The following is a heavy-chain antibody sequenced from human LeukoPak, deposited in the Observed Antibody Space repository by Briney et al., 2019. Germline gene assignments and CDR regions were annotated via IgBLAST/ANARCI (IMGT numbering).Heavy chain of an antibody. J-gene: IGHJ5*02. Sequence: RASVKVSCKASGYTFTDYYMHWVRQAPGQGLEWMGWINPNSGGTNYAQKFQGRVTMTRDTSISTAYMELSRLRSDDTAVYYCARVQSNEWELLLYTPEEAFDPWGQGTLVTVSS. V-gene: IGHV1-2*02. CDR2: INPNSGGT. CDR1: GYTFTDYY. D-gene: IGHD1-26*01. CDR3: ARVQSNEWELLLYTPEEAFDP.